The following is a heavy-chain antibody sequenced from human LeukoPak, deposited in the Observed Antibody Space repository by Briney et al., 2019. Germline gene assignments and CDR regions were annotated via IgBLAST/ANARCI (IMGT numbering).Heavy chain of an antibody. V-gene: IGHV1-46*01. CDR1: GYTFTSYY. CDR3: ARGIRKATFGGVIVIPDFDY. CDR2: INPSGGST. Sequence: ASVKVSCKAYGYTFTSYYMHWVRQAPGQGLEWMGIINPSGGSTSYAQKFQGRVTMTRDTSTSTVYMELSSLRSEDTAVYYCARGIRKATFGGVIVIPDFDYWGQGTLVTVSS. J-gene: IGHJ4*02. D-gene: IGHD3-16*02.